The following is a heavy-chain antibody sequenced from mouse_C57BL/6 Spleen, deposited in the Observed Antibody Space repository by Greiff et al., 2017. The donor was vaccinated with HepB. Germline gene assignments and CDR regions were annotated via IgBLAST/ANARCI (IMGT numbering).Heavy chain of an antibody. CDR1: GYTFTSYW. D-gene: IGHD2-5*01. Sequence: QVQLQQPGAELVKPGASVKLSCKASGYTFTSYWMQWVKQRPGQGLEWIGEIDPSDSYTNYNQKFKGKATLTVDTSSSTAYMQLSSLTSEDAAVYYCANSYYSNLFAYWGQGTLVTVSA. CDR3: ANSYYSNLFAY. V-gene: IGHV1-50*01. J-gene: IGHJ3*01. CDR2: IDPSDSYT.